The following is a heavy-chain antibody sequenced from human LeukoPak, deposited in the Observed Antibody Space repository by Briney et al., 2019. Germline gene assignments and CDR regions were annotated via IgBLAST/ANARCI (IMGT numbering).Heavy chain of an antibody. CDR2: INWNGGST. CDR3: ASLPVSDDAFDI. J-gene: IGHJ3*02. CDR1: GFTFDDYG. Sequence: GGSLRLSCAASGFTFDDYGMSWVRQAPGKGLEWVSGINWNGGSTGYADSVKGRFTISRDNAKNSLYLQMNSLRAEDTAVYYCASLPVSDDAFDIWGQGTMVTVSS. D-gene: IGHD2-8*01. V-gene: IGHV3-20*04.